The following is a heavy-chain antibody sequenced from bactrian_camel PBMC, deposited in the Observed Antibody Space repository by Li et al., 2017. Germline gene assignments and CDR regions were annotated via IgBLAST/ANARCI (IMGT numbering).Heavy chain of an antibody. Sequence: VQLVESGGGLVQPGGSLRLSCAASGFPFSSYTMTWFREVPEKGLEGVSAINSGGGDTFFADSVKGRFTISRDHAKNTLYPQMNSLKTEDTALYYCATVIAGAQVRYYYGMDYWGKGTKVTVS. CDR1: GFPFSSYT. D-gene: IGHD6*01. V-gene: IGHV3S31*01. CDR2: INSGGGDT. J-gene: IGHJ7*01.